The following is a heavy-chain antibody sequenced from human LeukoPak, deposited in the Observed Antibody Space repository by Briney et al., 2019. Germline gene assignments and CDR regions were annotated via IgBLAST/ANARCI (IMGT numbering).Heavy chain of an antibody. CDR2: IAPSSGTT. CDR1: GYTFTSNY. J-gene: IGHJ4*02. CDR3: ARVKVYYDSSGGTLDY. Sequence: GASVKVSCKASGYTFTSNYMHWVRQAPGQGLEWMGVIAPSSGTTSYAQKFQGRVTMTRDTSTSTFYMELSSLTSEDTAVYYCARVKVYYDSSGGTLDYWGQGTLVTVSS. V-gene: IGHV1-46*01. D-gene: IGHD3-22*01.